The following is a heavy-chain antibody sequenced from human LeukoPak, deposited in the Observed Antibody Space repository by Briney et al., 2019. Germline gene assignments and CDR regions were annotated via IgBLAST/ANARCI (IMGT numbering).Heavy chain of an antibody. V-gene: IGHV3-30-3*01. J-gene: IGHJ4*02. CDR1: GFTFSHYA. D-gene: IGHD6-19*01. CDR2: ISYDGINK. Sequence: GRSLRLSCAASGFTFSHYAMHGVRQAPGKGLEWVAVISYDGINKYYADSVKGRFTISRDNSKNTLYLQMNSLRAEDTAVYYCARENGYSSGPFDYWGQGTLVTVSS. CDR3: ARENGYSSGPFDY.